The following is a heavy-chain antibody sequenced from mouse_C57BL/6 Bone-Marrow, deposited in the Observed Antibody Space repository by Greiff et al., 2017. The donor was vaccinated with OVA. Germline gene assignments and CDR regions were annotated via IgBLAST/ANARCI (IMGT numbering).Heavy chain of an antibody. J-gene: IGHJ1*03. CDR2: IDPENGDT. CDR1: GFNIKDDY. D-gene: IGHD2-1*01. Sequence: VQLQQSGAELVRPGASVKLSCTASGFNIKDDYMHWVKQRPEQGLEWIGWIDPENGDTEYASKFQGKATITADTSSNTAYLQLSSLTSEDTAVYYGTTNYYGNYNWYFDVWGTGTTVTVSS. CDR3: TTNYYGNYNWYFDV. V-gene: IGHV14-4*01.